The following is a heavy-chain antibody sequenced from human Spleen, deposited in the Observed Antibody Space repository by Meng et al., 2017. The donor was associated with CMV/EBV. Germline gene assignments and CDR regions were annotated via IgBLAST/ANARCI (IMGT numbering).Heavy chain of an antibody. J-gene: IGHJ3*02. CDR2: ISYDGSNK. Sequence: GESLKISCAASGFTFNTYTMHWVRQAPGKGLEWVAVISYDGSNKYYADSVKGRFTISRDSSKKTLYLQMSSLRLEDTAVYYCVRMPRSGHRSAFDIWGQGTMVTVSS. D-gene: IGHD3-3*01. CDR1: GFTFNTYT. CDR3: VRMPRSGHRSAFDI. V-gene: IGHV3-30-3*01.